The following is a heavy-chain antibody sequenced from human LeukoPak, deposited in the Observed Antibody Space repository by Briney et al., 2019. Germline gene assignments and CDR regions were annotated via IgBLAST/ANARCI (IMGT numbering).Heavy chain of an antibody. CDR2: IYYSGST. CDR3: ARHVRRLNDAFDI. CDR1: RGSISSSSHY. V-gene: IGHV4-39*01. Sequence: PSETLSLTCTVSRGSISSSSHYWGWVRQPPGKGLEWIGSIYYSGSTYYNPSLRSRLTISVDTSKNQFSLNLSSVSAADTAVYYCARHVRRLNDAFDIWGQGTMVTVSS. D-gene: IGHD6-25*01. J-gene: IGHJ3*02.